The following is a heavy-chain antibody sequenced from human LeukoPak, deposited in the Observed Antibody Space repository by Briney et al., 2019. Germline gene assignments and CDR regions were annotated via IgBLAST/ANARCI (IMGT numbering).Heavy chain of an antibody. J-gene: IGHJ4*02. CDR2: LYHSGIT. Sequence: SETVSLTCAVSGYSIGSGYFWGWIRQPPGMGLEWIGSLYHSGITYYNPSLKSRVTISMDTSKNQFSLKLTSVTAADTAVYYCARHALFDSTGYSYVLDYCGQGTLATVSS. V-gene: IGHV4-38-2*01. D-gene: IGHD3-22*01. CDR3: ARHALFDSTGYSYVLDY. CDR1: GYSIGSGYF.